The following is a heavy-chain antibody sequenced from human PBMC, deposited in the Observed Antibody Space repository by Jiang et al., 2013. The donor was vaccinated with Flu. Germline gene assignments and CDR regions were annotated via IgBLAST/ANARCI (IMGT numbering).Heavy chain of an antibody. V-gene: IGHV5-51*01. CDR3: ARHSWDTAMAFAYNWFDP. CDR2: IYPGDSDT. J-gene: IGHJ5*02. D-gene: IGHD5-18*01. Sequence: GAEVKKPGESLKISCKGSGYSFTSYWIGWVRQMPGKGLEWMGIIYPGDSDTRYSPSFQGQVTISADKSISTAYLQWSSLKASDTAMYYCARHSWDTAMAFAYNWFDPWGQGTQVTVSS. CDR1: GYSFTSYW.